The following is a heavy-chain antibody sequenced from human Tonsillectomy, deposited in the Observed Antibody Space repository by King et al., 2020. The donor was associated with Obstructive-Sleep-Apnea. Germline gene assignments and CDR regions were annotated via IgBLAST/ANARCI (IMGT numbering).Heavy chain of an antibody. V-gene: IGHV3-30*04. D-gene: IGHD2-2*01. CDR2: RSYAGSFE. J-gene: IGHJ4*02. CDR1: GFTFRSYD. CDR3: AKGHDGSFYRAFDY. Sequence: VQLVESGGGVVQPVSSLRLSCVASGFTFRSYDMNWVRLAPGKGREWVAVRSYAGSFEWFADAVEGRFTISRDNSEKTLYLQMNSLRDEDTAFYYCAKGHDGSFYRAFDYWGQGTLVTVSS.